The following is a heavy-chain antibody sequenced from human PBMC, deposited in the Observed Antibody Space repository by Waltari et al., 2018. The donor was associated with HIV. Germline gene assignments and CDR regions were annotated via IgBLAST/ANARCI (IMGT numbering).Heavy chain of an antibody. CDR2: INHSGVP. V-gene: IGHV4-34*08. J-gene: IGHJ3*01. D-gene: IGHD2-15*01. Sequence: QQFGAALLKPADTLSLSRAVDDGIVSGHHWSWIRQSPGKGLEWIGEINHSGVPNYNSSLKSRALISVDTSKNQFSLRLTSLTAADTGVYFCARWEGYFDVWG. CDR1: DGIVSGHH. CDR3: ARWEGYFDV.